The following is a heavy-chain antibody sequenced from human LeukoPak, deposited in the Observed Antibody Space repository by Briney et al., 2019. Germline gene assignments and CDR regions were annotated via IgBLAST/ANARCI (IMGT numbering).Heavy chain of an antibody. J-gene: IGHJ4*02. Sequence: GESLKISCKGSGYSFTNYWIGWVRQMPGKGLEWMGIIYPGNSDTRYSPSFQGQVTISTDKSISTAYLQWSSLKASDTAIYYCATLRRTSTRYDFWSGYLGFDYWGQGTLVTVSS. CDR2: IYPGNSDT. CDR3: ATLRRTSTRYDFWSGYLGFDY. V-gene: IGHV5-51*01. D-gene: IGHD3-3*01. CDR1: GYSFTNYW.